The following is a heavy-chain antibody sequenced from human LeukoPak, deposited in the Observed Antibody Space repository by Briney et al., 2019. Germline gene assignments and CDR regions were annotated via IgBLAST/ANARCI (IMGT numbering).Heavy chain of an antibody. CDR3: ARDGVAAAGCNWFDP. CDR2: INSDGSST. V-gene: IGHV3-74*01. J-gene: IGHJ5*02. Sequence: GGSLRLSCAASGFTFSNYWMHWVRQAPGKGLVWVSRINSDGSSTHYADSVKGRFTISRDNAKNSLYLQMNSLRAEDTAVYYCARDGVAAAGCNWFDPWGQGTLVTVSS. CDR1: GFTFSNYW. D-gene: IGHD6-13*01.